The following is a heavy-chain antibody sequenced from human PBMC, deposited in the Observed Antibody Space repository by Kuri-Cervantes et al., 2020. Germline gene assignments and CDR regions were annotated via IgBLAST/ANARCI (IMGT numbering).Heavy chain of an antibody. V-gene: IGHV3-7*01. CDR2: IKQDGSEK. CDR1: GFTFSSYW. CDR3: ARPTRFYYYYGMDV. J-gene: IGHJ6*04. Sequence: GGSLRLSCAASGFTFSSYWMSWVRQAPGKGLEWVANIKQDGSEKYYVDSVKGRFTISRDNAKNSLYLQMNSLRAEDTAVYYCARPTRFYYYYGMDVWGKGTTVTVSS. D-gene: IGHD3-10*02.